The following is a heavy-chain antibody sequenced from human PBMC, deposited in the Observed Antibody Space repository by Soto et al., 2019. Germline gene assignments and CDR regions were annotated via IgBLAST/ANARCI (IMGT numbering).Heavy chain of an antibody. CDR1: GGTFSSYA. CDR2: IIPIFGTA. J-gene: IGHJ4*02. Sequence: QVQLVQSGAEVKKPGSSVKVSCKASGGTFSSYAISWVRQAPGQGLEWMGGIIPIFGTANYAQKFQGRVTITADESTSTAYMELSSLRSEDTAVYYCARDLRIGRGSGSSYYFDYWGQGTLVTVSS. D-gene: IGHD3-10*01. V-gene: IGHV1-69*01. CDR3: ARDLRIGRGSGSSYYFDY.